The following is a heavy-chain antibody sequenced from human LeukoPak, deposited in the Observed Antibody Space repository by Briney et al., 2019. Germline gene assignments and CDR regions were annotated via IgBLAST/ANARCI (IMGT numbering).Heavy chain of an antibody. V-gene: IGHV1-2*02. Sequence: GASVKVSCKASGYTFTGYYMHWVRQAPGRGLEWMGWINPNSGGTNYAQKFQGRVTMTRDTSISTAYMELSRLRSDDTAVYYCARGRVASNYAWRAFDIWGQGTMVTVSS. J-gene: IGHJ3*02. CDR3: ARGRVASNYAWRAFDI. CDR2: INPNSGGT. CDR1: GYTFTGYY. D-gene: IGHD4-11*01.